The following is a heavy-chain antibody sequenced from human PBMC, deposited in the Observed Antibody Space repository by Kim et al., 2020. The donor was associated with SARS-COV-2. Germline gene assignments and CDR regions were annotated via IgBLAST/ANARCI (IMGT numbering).Heavy chain of an antibody. D-gene: IGHD3-10*01. J-gene: IGHJ6*02. CDR1: GFTFSSCA. Sequence: GGSLRLSCAASGFTFSSCAIHWVRQAPGKGVEWVAVISYDGSNKNYADSVKGRFTISRDNSKNTLYLQMNSLRAEDTALYYCAGDPWSRLRGLTYSYYGMDVWGQGTTVTVSS. V-gene: IGHV3-30-3*01. CDR2: ISYDGSNK. CDR3: AGDPWSRLRGLTYSYYGMDV.